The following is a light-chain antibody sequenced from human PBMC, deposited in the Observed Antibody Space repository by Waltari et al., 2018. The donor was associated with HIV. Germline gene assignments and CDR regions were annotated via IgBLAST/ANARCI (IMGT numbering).Light chain of an antibody. Sequence: QSALTQPPSVSASPGQSVTISCTGTSSDIGSYNRVSWYLQPPGTAPRIIIYEVKNRPSVVPDRFSASKSGNTASLTISGLQAEDDADYYCSSYKNNNTIVFGTGTKVTVL. CDR1: SSDIGSYNR. V-gene: IGLV2-18*02. J-gene: IGLJ1*01. CDR2: EVK. CDR3: SSYKNNNTIV.